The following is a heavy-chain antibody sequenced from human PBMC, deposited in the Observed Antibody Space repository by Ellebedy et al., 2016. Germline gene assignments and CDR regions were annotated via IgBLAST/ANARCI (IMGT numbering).Heavy chain of an antibody. Sequence: GGSLRLSCAASGFTFSSYSMNWVRQAPGKGLEWVSYISSSGSTIYYADSVKGRFTISRDNAKNSLYLQMNSLRAEDTAVYYCARARENLDYWGQGTLVTVSS. CDR3: ARARENLDY. CDR1: GFTFSSYS. CDR2: ISSSGSTI. J-gene: IGHJ4*02. V-gene: IGHV3-48*04.